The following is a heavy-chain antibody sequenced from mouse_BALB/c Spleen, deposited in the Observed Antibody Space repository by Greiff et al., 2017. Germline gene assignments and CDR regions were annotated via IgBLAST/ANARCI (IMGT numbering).Heavy chain of an antibody. CDR2: ISYSGST. D-gene: IGHD1-2*01. Sequence: EVQLVESGPGLVKPSQSLSLTCTVTGYSITSDYAWNWIRQFPGNKLEWMGYISYSGSTSYNPSLKSRISITRDTAKNQFFLQLNSVTTEDTATYYYSRCNDGDGWYFDVWGAGTTVTVSA. V-gene: IGHV3-2*02. CDR1: GYSITSDYA. J-gene: IGHJ1*01. CDR3: SRCNDGDGWYFDV.